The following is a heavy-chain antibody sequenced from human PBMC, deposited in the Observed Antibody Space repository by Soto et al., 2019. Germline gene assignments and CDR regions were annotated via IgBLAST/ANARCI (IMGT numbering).Heavy chain of an antibody. V-gene: IGHV4-31*03. CDR3: ARERAYSDSSQAGVAPIDY. Sequence: QVQLQESGPGLVKPSQTLSLTCTVSGGSISSGGYYWSWIRQHPGKGLEWIGYIYYSGSTYYNPSLTPRVTISVATSKNQFSLKLSSVTAADTAVYYCARERAYSDSSQAGVAPIDYWGQGTLVTVSS. CDR2: IYYSGST. J-gene: IGHJ4*02. CDR1: GGSISSGGYY. D-gene: IGHD3-22*01.